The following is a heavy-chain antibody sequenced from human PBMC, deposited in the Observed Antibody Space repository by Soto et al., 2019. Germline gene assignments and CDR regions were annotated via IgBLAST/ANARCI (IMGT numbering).Heavy chain of an antibody. J-gene: IGHJ4*02. Sequence: GASVKVSCKVSGYTLTELSMHWVRQAPGKGLEWMGGFDPEDGETIYAQKFQGRVTMTEDTSTDTDYMELSSLRSEDTAVYYCATGSCSGGSCYSFFGDYWGQGTLVTVSS. CDR3: ATGSCSGGSCYSFFGDY. V-gene: IGHV1-24*01. D-gene: IGHD2-15*01. CDR2: FDPEDGET. CDR1: GYTLTELS.